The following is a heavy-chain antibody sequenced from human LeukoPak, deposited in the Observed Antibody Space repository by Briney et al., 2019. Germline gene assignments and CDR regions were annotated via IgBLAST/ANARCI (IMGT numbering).Heavy chain of an antibody. CDR3: AKERAGYCSGGSCYGY. Sequence: GGSLRLSCAASGFTLSDYYMSWIRQAPGKGLEWVSAISGSGGSTYYADSVKGRFTISRDNSKNTLYLQMNSLRAEDTAVYYCAKERAGYCSGGSCYGYWGQGTLVTVSS. CDR2: ISGSGGST. V-gene: IGHV3-23*01. D-gene: IGHD2-15*01. CDR1: GFTLSDYY. J-gene: IGHJ4*02.